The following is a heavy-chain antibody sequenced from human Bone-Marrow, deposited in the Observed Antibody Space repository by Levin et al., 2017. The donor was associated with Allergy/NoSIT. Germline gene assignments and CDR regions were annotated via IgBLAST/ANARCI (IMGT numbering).Heavy chain of an antibody. D-gene: IGHD5-12*01. CDR3: ARAAGGSGYDYDYWYFDL. CDR2: IGTAGDT. Sequence: LSLTCAASGFTFSSYDMHWVRQATGKGLEWVSAIGTAGDTYYPGSVKGRFTISRENAKNSLYLQMNSLRAGDTAVYYCARAAGGSGYDYDYWYFDLWGRGTLVTVSS. CDR1: GFTFSSYD. J-gene: IGHJ2*01. V-gene: IGHV3-13*01.